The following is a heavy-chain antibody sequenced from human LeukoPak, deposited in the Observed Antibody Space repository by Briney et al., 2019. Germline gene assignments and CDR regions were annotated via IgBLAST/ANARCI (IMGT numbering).Heavy chain of an antibody. CDR3: AKDRDDYVWGSYLGAFDI. CDR1: GFTVSSNY. CDR2: IYSGGST. Sequence: GGSLRLSCAASGFTVSSNYMSWVRQAPGKGLEWVSVIYSGGSTFYADSVKGRFTISRDNSKNTLYLQMNSLRAEDTAVFYCAKDRDDYVWGSYLGAFDIWGQGTMVTVSS. J-gene: IGHJ3*02. D-gene: IGHD3-16*01. V-gene: IGHV3-53*01.